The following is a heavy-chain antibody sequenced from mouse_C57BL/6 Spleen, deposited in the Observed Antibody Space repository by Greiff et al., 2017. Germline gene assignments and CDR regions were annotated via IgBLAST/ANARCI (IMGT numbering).Heavy chain of an antibody. J-gene: IGHJ4*01. CDR1: GYTFTSYW. CDR3: ARPRDYDDYARDY. CDR2: IHPNSGST. Sequence: VQLQQPGAELVKPGASVKLSCKASGYTFTSYWMHWVKQRPGQGLEWIGMIHPNSGSTNYNEKFKSKATLTVDKSSSTAYMQLSSLTSEDSAVYYCARPRDYDDYARDYWGQGTSVTVSS. D-gene: IGHD2-4*01. V-gene: IGHV1-64*01.